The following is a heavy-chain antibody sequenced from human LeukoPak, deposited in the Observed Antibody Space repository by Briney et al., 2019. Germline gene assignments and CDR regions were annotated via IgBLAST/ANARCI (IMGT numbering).Heavy chain of an antibody. CDR2: ISSISSYI. J-gene: IGHJ4*02. V-gene: IGHV3-21*01. Sequence: RGSLRLSCAASGFTFSSDSMNWVRQAPGKGLEWVSSISSISSYIYYADSVKGRFTISRDNAKNSLYLQMNSLRAEDTAVYYCARRGGRRDDDILTGYSQRGEFDYWGQGTLVTVSS. D-gene: IGHD3-9*01. CDR1: GFTFSSDS. CDR3: ARRGGRRDDDILTGYSQRGEFDY.